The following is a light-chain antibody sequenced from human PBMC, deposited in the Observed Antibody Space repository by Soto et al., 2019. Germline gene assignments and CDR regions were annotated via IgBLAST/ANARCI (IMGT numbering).Light chain of an antibody. CDR3: QQYEQWPIT. J-gene: IGKJ5*01. V-gene: IGKV3-15*01. CDR1: QPVSDK. CDR2: GAS. Sequence: GITQAPANLSLSPGAGATLSCWASQPVSDKLAWYQKKPGQAPRVLIYGASARALGIPARFSVSASGTEFSLNVPSLKSEDGAVYECQQYEQWPITFSQGTRLEIK.